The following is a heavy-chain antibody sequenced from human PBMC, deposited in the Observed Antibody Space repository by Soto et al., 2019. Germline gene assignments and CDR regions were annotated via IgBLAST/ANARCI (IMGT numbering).Heavy chain of an antibody. D-gene: IGHD1-7*01. CDR1: GFTFSSYL. CDR3: ARDKYNWNYLYGMDV. J-gene: IGHJ6*02. V-gene: IGHV3-74*01. Sequence: PGGSLRVSCAASGFTFSSYLMHWVRQSPGKGLVWVSRINPDGSATNYADSVKGRFTISRDNAKNTLYLQMNSLRAEDTTVYYCARDKYNWNYLYGMDVWGQGTTVTVSS. CDR2: INPDGSAT.